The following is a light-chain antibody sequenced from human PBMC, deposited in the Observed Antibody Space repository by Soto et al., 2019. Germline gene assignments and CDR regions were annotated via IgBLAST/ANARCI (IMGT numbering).Light chain of an antibody. CDR2: EVN. Sequence: QSVLTQPPSASGSPGQSVTISCTGTSSDVGGYNYVSWYQQHPGKVPKLIIYEVNKRPSGIPDRFSGSKSGTTASLTVSWLQAEDEADYYCSSYAGSNNVIFGGGTKLTVL. CDR3: SSYAGSNNVI. J-gene: IGLJ2*01. CDR1: SSDVGGYNY. V-gene: IGLV2-8*01.